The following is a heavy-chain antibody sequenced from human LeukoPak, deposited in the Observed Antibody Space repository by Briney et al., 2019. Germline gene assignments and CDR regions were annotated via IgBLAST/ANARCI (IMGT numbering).Heavy chain of an antibody. Sequence: GGSLRLSCAASGFTFSSYEMNWVRQAPGRGLEWVSYISSSGSTIYYADSVKGRFTISRDNAKNSLYLQMNSLRAEDTAVYYCARDLFEYSSSWFYYFDYWGQGTLVTVSS. D-gene: IGHD6-13*01. CDR1: GFTFSSYE. CDR2: ISSSGSTI. V-gene: IGHV3-48*03. CDR3: ARDLFEYSSSWFYYFDY. J-gene: IGHJ4*02.